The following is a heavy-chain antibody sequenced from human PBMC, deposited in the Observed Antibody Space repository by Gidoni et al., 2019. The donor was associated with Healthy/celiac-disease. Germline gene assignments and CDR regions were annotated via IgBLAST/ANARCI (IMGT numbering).Heavy chain of an antibody. D-gene: IGHD6-13*01. CDR1: GFTFSSYG. CDR2: ISYDGSNK. V-gene: IGHV3-30*18. J-gene: IGHJ1*01. CDR3: AKEIAAAGGAAEYFQH. Sequence: QVQLVESGGGVVQPGRSLRLSCAASGFTFSSYGMHWVRQAPGKGLEWVAVISYDGSNKYYADSVKGRFTISRDNSKNTLYLQMNSLRAEDTAVYYCAKEIAAAGGAAEYFQHWGQGTLVTVSS.